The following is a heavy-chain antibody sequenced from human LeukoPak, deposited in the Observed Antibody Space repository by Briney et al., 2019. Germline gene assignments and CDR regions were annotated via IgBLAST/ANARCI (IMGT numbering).Heavy chain of an antibody. CDR2: MYTSGST. D-gene: IGHD5-12*01. J-gene: IGHJ6*02. Sequence: PSETLSLTCTVSGASISNYYWSWIRQPAGKGLEWIGRMYTSGSTNYDPSLKSRVTMSVDTSKNQFSLKLSSVTAADTAVYYCASYSGYDYYYYYGMDVWGQGTTVTVSS. CDR3: ASYSGYDYYYYYGMDV. V-gene: IGHV4-4*07. CDR1: GASISNYY.